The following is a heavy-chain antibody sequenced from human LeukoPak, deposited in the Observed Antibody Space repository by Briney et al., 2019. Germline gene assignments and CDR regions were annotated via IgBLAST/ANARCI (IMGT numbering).Heavy chain of an antibody. Sequence: ASETLSLTCTVSGGSISSSSYYWGRIRQPPGKGLEWIGSIYYSGSTYYNPSLKSRVTISVDTSKNQFSLKLSSVTAADTAMYYCARTGHFDWLARVHDAFDIWGQGTMVTVSS. CDR1: GGSISSSSYY. CDR2: IYYSGST. J-gene: IGHJ3*02. V-gene: IGHV4-39*07. D-gene: IGHD3-9*01. CDR3: ARTGHFDWLARVHDAFDI.